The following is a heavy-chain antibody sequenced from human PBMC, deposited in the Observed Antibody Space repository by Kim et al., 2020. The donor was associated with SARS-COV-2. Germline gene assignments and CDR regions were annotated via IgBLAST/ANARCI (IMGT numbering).Heavy chain of an antibody. CDR1: GFTFSSYA. D-gene: IGHD3-22*01. CDR3: AKDRFYYYDSSGYLGLNAFDI. J-gene: IGHJ3*02. CDR2: ISGSGGST. Sequence: GGSLRLSCAASGFTFSSYAMSWVRQAPGKGLEWVSAISGSGGSTYYADSVKGRFTISRDNSKNTLYLQMNSLRAEDTAVYYCAKDRFYYYDSSGYLGLNAFDIWGQGTMVTVSS. V-gene: IGHV3-23*01.